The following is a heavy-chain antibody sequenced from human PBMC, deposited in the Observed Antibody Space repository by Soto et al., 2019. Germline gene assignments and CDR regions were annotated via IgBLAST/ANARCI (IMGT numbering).Heavy chain of an antibody. CDR1: GYSFTSDW. CDR3: ATSEASWATETTLTAWFDP. V-gene: IGHV5-51*01. Sequence: PGECLKISCQGSGYSFTSDWIGWVRQMPGKGLVWMGIIYPGDSDTRYSPSFQGQVTISADKSINTAYLQWSSLKASDTAMYYCATSEASWATETTLTAWFDPWGQGTLVTVSS. CDR2: IYPGDSDT. J-gene: IGHJ5*02. D-gene: IGHD4-17*01.